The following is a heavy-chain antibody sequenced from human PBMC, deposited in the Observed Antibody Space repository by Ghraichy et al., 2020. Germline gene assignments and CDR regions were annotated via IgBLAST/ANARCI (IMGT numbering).Heavy chain of an antibody. CDR2: ISGSGGST. CDR1: GFTFSSYA. CDR3: AKVVVAATQHSDWFDP. Sequence: GGSLRLSCAASGFTFSSYAMSWVRQAPGKGLEWVSAISGSGGSTYYADSVKGRFTISRDNSKNTLYLQMNSLRAEDTAVYYCAKVVVAATQHSDWFDPWGQGTLVTVPS. V-gene: IGHV3-23*01. J-gene: IGHJ5*02. D-gene: IGHD2-15*01.